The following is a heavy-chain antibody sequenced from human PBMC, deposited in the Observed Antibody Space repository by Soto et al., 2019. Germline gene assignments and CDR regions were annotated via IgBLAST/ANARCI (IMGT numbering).Heavy chain of an antibody. Sequence: QITLKESGPTLVKPTQTLTLTCTFSGFSLSSTRMAVGWIRQPPGKALEWLALIYWDDDKRYSPFLKSRLTITKDTSKNQVVLTISHMDHVDTARYYCAHIVVAGLGYYFDYWGQGTLVTVSS. D-gene: IGHD6-19*01. V-gene: IGHV2-5*02. CDR3: AHIVVAGLGYYFDY. CDR1: GFSLSSTRMA. CDR2: IYWDDDK. J-gene: IGHJ4*02.